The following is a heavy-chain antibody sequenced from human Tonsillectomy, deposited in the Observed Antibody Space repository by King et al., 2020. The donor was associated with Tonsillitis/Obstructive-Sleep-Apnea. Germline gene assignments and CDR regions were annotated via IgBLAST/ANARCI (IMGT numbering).Heavy chain of an antibody. J-gene: IGHJ4*02. D-gene: IGHD2-2*02. Sequence: VQLVEPGGGLVQPGGSLRLSCSASGFTFSSYAMHWVRQAPGKGLEYVSGISSNGGSTYYADSVKGRFTISRDNSKNTLYLQMSSLRAEDTAVYYCVKAECSSTTCYTFDYWGQGTLVTVSS. CDR2: ISSNGGST. V-gene: IGHV3-64D*06. CDR1: GFTFSSYA. CDR3: VKAECSSTTCYTFDY.